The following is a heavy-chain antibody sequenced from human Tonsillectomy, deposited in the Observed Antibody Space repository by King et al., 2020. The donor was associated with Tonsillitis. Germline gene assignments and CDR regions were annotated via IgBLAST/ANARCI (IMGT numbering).Heavy chain of an antibody. V-gene: IGHV3-30-3*01. CDR1: GFTFSSYG. Sequence: VQLVESGGGVVQPGRSLRLSCAASGFTFSSYGMHWVRQAPGKGLEWVAFISYDGSNKYYADSVKGRFTISRDNSKNTLYIQMNSLRAEDTAVYYCARRDAALEYYYYGMDVWGQGTTVTVSS. D-gene: IGHD2-15*01. J-gene: IGHJ6*02. CDR2: ISYDGSNK. CDR3: ARRDAALEYYYYGMDV.